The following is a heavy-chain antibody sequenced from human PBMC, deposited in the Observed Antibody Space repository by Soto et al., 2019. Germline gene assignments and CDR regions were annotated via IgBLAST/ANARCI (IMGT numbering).Heavy chain of an antibody. Sequence: SETLSLTCTVSGGSISSGGYYWSWIRQHPGKGLEWIGYIYYSGSTYYNPSLKSRVTISVDTSKNQFSLKLSSVTAADTAVYYCARVFGPYGGYPHYGMDVWGQGTTVTVSS. V-gene: IGHV4-31*03. D-gene: IGHD3-22*01. J-gene: IGHJ6*02. CDR3: ARVFGPYGGYPHYGMDV. CDR2: IYYSGST. CDR1: GGSISSGGYY.